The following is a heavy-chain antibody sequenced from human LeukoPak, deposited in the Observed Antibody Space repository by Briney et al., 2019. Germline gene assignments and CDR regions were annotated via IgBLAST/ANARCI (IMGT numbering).Heavy chain of an antibody. CDR2: ISGSGGST. D-gene: IGHD6-13*01. J-gene: IGHJ4*02. Sequence: GGSLRLSCAASGFTFSSYGMSWVRQAPGKGLEWVSAISGSGGSTYYADSVKVRFTISRNNSKNTLYLQMNSLRADDTAVYYCAKDRPTVYSSSWLHFLDSWGQGTLVTVSS. V-gene: IGHV3-23*01. CDR1: GFTFSSYG. CDR3: AKDRPTVYSSSWLHFLDS.